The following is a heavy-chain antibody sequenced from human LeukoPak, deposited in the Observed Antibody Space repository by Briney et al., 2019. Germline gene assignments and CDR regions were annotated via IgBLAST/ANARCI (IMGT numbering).Heavy chain of an antibody. D-gene: IGHD2-8*01. CDR1: GYTFTDYY. Sequence: ASVKVSCKASGYTFTDYYMHWVRQAPGQGLEWMGWINPKSGGTNYVQKFQGRVTMTRDTSISTAYMELRSLRSDDTAVYYCARDDAPVYLMDYWGQGTLVTVSS. V-gene: IGHV1-2*02. CDR2: INPKSGGT. J-gene: IGHJ4*02. CDR3: ARDDAPVYLMDY.